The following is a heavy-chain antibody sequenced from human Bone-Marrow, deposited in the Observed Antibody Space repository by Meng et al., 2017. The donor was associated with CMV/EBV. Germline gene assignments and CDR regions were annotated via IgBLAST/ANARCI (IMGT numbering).Heavy chain of an antibody. CDR3: PYGRYYYYYGMDV. D-gene: IGHD1-14*01. Sequence: SETLSLTCAVSGGSVSSGSYYWSWIRQPPGKGLEWIGYIYYSGSTNYNPSLKSRVTISVDTSKNQFSLKLSSVTAADTAVYYCPYGRYYYYYGMDVWGQRTTVAVSS. CDR2: IYYSGST. J-gene: IGHJ6*01. V-gene: IGHV4-61*01. CDR1: GGSVSSGSYY.